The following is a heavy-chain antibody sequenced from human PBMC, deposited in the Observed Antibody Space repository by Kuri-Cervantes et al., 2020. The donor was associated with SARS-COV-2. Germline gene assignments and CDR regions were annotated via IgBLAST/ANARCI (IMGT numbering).Heavy chain of an antibody. CDR3: ASTDTAPSQYMDV. J-gene: IGHJ6*03. CDR2: ISYTGGNT. Sequence: GGSLRLSCTVSGFNFNTYGMNWVRQAPGKGLEWVSFISYTGGNTYYADSVKGRFTISRDNSKNTLYLQMNSLRAEDTAVYYCASTDTAPSQYMDVWGKGTTVTVSS. CDR1: GFNFNTYG. D-gene: IGHD5-18*01. V-gene: IGHV3-23*01.